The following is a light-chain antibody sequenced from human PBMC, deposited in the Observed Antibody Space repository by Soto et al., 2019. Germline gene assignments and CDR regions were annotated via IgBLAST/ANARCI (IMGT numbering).Light chain of an antibody. CDR1: SGYSTYI. J-gene: IGLJ2*01. CDR3: ETWDSNTFVV. Sequence: QSVLTQSSSASASLGSSVKLTCTLSSGYSTYIIAWHQQQPGKAPRYLMKVERSGSYNKGSGVPDRFSGSSSGADRYLTISNLQSEDEADYSCETWDSNTFVVFGGGTQLTVL. V-gene: IGLV4-60*03. CDR2: VERSGSY.